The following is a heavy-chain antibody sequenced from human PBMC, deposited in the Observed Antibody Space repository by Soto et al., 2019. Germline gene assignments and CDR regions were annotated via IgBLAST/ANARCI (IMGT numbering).Heavy chain of an antibody. Sequence: QVQLVQSGAEVKKPGSSVKVSCKASGGTFSSYTISWVRQAPGQGLEWMGRIIPILGIANYAQKFQGRVTITADNSTSTAYMELSSLRSEDTAVYYCARLPERESIAAAGLDYWGQGTLVTVSS. V-gene: IGHV1-69*02. D-gene: IGHD6-13*01. CDR1: GGTFSSYT. CDR2: IIPILGIA. J-gene: IGHJ4*02. CDR3: ARLPERESIAAAGLDY.